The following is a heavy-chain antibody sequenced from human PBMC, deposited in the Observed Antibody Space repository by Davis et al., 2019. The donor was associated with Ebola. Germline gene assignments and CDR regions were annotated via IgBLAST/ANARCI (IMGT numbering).Heavy chain of an antibody. J-gene: IGHJ4*02. CDR2: IYYSGST. CDR3: ARLDVRTGYYYPTLYYFDY. V-gene: IGHV4-59*01. Sequence: MPSETLSLTCTVSGGSISSYYWSWIRQPPGKGLEWIGYIYYSGSTNYNPSLKSRVTISVDTSKNQFSLKLSSVTAADTAVYYCARLDVRTGYYYPTLYYFDYWGQGTLVTVSS. D-gene: IGHD3-10*01. CDR1: GGSISSYY.